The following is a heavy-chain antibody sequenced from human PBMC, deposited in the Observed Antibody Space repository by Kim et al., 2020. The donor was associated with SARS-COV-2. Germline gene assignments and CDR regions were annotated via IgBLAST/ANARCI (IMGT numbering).Heavy chain of an antibody. CDR1: VFTFSSYA. CDR2: ISGSGGSGGST. V-gene: IGHV3-23*01. Sequence: GGSLRLSCAASVFTFSSYAMSWVRQAPGKGLEWVSGISGSGGSGGSTYYADSVKGRFTISRDNSKNTLYLQMNSLRAEDTAVYYCAKLYHPYTVVVPAAIDYWGQGTLVTVSS. CDR3: AKLYHPYTVVVPAAIDY. J-gene: IGHJ4*02. D-gene: IGHD2-2*01.